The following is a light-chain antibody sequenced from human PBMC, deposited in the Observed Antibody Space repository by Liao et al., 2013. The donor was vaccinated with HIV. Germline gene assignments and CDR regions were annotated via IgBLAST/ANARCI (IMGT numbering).Light chain of an antibody. CDR1: GIGSNS. V-gene: IGLV3-21*01. CDR2: HDN. J-gene: IGLJ3*02. Sequence: SYELTQPPSVSVAPGKTARITCGGNGIGSNSVHWYQQKPGQAPVLVIFHDNDRPSGIPERFSGSNSGNTATLTISRVDVGDEADYYCQVWDSSSDHPVFGGGTKLTVL. CDR3: QVWDSSSDHPV.